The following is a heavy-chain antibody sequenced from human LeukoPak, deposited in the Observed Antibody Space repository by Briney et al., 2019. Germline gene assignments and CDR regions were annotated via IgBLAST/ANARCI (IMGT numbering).Heavy chain of an antibody. CDR2: IYYNGNT. CDR3: ARHTYYYYYYMDV. CDR1: GGSISSYY. J-gene: IGHJ6*03. V-gene: IGHV4-59*08. Sequence: SETLSLTCTVSGGSISSYYWSWIRQPPGKGLEWIGYIYYNGNTIYNPSLKSRVTISVDTSNNQFSLKLISVTAADTAVYYCARHTYYYYYYMDVWGKGTTVTVSS.